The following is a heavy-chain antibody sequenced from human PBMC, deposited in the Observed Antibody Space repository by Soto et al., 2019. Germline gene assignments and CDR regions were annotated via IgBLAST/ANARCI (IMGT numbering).Heavy chain of an antibody. CDR1: GGSISSSSYY. J-gene: IGHJ4*02. CDR3: ARSSGYDYIWGSYPPSYFDY. D-gene: IGHD3-16*02. Sequence: SETLSLTCTVSGGSISSSSYYWGWIRQPPGKGLEWIGSIYYSGSTYYNPSLKSPVTISVDTSKNQFSLKLSSVTAADTAVYYCARSSGYDYIWGSYPPSYFDYWGQGTLVTVSS. CDR2: IYYSGST. V-gene: IGHV4-39*01.